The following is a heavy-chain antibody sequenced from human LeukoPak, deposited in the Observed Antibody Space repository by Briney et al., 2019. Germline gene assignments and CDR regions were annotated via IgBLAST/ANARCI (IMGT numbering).Heavy chain of an antibody. CDR1: GFSFTSYW. J-gene: IGHJ3*02. Sequence: GGSLRLSCVASGFSFTSYWMSWVRQAPGKGLEFVANINQDAGTANYVDSVKGRFTISRDNAENSLYLQMSSLRAEDTALYYCARDPGWSSFDIWGQGIMVTVSS. CDR2: INQDAGTA. D-gene: IGHD2-15*01. V-gene: IGHV3-7*01. CDR3: ARDPGWSSFDI.